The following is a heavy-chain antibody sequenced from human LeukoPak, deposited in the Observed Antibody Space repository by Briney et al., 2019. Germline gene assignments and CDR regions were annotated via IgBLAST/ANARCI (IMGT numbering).Heavy chain of an antibody. V-gene: IGHV3-48*03. Sequence: GGSLRLSCAASGFTFSSYEMNWVRQAPGKGLEWVSYISSSGSTIYYADSVKGRFTISRDNAKNSLYLQMNSLRAEDTAVYYCARQAVARPFDLWGQGTMVAVSS. CDR2: ISSSGSTI. J-gene: IGHJ3*01. CDR1: GFTFSSYE. CDR3: ARQAVARPFDL.